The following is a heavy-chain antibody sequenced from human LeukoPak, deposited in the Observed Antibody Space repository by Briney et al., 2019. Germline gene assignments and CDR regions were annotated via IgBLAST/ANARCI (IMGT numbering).Heavy chain of an antibody. V-gene: IGHV1-18*01. CDR1: GYTFTSYG. CDR3: ARIGYCSSTSCYDGAFDI. Sequence: ASVKVACKASGYTFTSYGISWVRQAPGQGLEWMGWISAYNGNTNYAQKLQGRVTMTTDTSTSTAYMELRSLRSDDTAVYYCARIGYCSSTSCYDGAFDIGGQGTMVTVSS. D-gene: IGHD2-2*01. J-gene: IGHJ3*02. CDR2: ISAYNGNT.